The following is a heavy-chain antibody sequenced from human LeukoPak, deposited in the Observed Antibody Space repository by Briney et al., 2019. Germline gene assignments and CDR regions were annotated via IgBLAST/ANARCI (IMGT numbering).Heavy chain of an antibody. CDR3: ARDQTYGDYGGIPDY. CDR1: GYSCTSDD. V-gene: IGHV1-8*01. CDR2: MNPNSGNT. J-gene: IGHJ4*02. Sequence: GASVKVSCKASGYSCTSDDSNWVRQGTGQSLEWMVGMNPNSGNTGYAQKFQGRVTLTRDTSTSTVYMELSSLRSEDTAVYYCARDQTYGDYGGIPDYWGQGILVTVSS. D-gene: IGHD4-17*01.